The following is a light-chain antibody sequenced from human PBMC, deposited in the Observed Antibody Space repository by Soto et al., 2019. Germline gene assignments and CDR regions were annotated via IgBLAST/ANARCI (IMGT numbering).Light chain of an antibody. CDR3: AAWDDSLNGYV. Sequence: QSVLTQPPSASGTPGQRVTISCSGSSSNIGSNTVNWYQQLPGTAPKLLIYSINHRPSGVPDRFSGSKSGTSASLAISGLQSEDEADYHCAAWDDSLNGYVFGTGTKVTVL. CDR1: SSNIGSNT. V-gene: IGLV1-44*01. J-gene: IGLJ1*01. CDR2: SIN.